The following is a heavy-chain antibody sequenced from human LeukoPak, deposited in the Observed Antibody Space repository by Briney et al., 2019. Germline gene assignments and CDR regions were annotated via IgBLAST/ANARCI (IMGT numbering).Heavy chain of an antibody. D-gene: IGHD2-2*01. CDR1: GFTFSTYA. J-gene: IGHJ4*02. V-gene: IGHV3-23*01. Sequence: GGSLRLSCAASGFTFSTYAMSWVRQAPGKGLEWVSAISRSGDSTCYADSVKGRFTISRDSSKNTLYLQMNSLRAEDTALYYCAKTSGGNYWGQGTLVTVSS. CDR2: ISRSGDST. CDR3: AKTSGGNY.